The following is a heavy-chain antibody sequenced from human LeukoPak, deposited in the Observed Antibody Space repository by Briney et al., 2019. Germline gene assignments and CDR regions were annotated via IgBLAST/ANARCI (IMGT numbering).Heavy chain of an antibody. CDR3: AKHNYYDSSGYLGYCFDY. Sequence: GASVKVSCKASGYTFTSYGISWVRQAPGQGLEWMGWISAYNGNTNYAQKLQGRVTMTTDTSTSTAYMELRSLRSDDTAVYYCAKHNYYDSSGYLGYCFDYWGPGALVTVSS. CDR1: GYTFTSYG. V-gene: IGHV1-18*01. J-gene: IGHJ4*02. D-gene: IGHD3-22*01. CDR2: ISAYNGNT.